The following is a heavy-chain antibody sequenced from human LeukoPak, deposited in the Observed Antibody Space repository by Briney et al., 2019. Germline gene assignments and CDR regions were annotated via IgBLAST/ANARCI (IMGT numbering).Heavy chain of an antibody. J-gene: IGHJ4*02. CDR3: ARDSGSSPTFDY. V-gene: IGHV4-59*01. D-gene: IGHD1-26*01. CDR2: IYYTGNT. Sequence: SETLSLTCTVSGGSISNSYWSWIRQPPGKGLEWIAYIYYTGNTKYNPSLKSRVTISVDTSKNQFSLRLSSVTAADTAVYYCARDSGSSPTFDYWGQGTPVTVSS. CDR1: GGSISNSY.